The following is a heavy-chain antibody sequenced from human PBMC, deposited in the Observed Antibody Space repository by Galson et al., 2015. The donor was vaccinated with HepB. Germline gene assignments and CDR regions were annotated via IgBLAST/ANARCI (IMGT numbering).Heavy chain of an antibody. J-gene: IGHJ3*02. CDR2: TSYRSKWYN. CDR3: AREARMITFGDDAFDI. CDR1: GDSVSINTAA. Sequence: CAISGDSVSINTAAWNWIRQSPSRGLEWLGRTSYRSKWYNDYAVSVKSRITINPDTSKNQFSLQLNSVTPEDTAVYYCAREARMITFGDDAFDIWGQGTMVTVSS. D-gene: IGHD3-16*01. V-gene: IGHV6-1*01.